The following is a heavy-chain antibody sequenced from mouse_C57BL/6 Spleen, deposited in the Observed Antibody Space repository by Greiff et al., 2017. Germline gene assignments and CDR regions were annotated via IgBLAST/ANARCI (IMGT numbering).Heavy chain of an antibody. Sequence: VQLQQSGPELVKPGASVKISCKASGYTFTDYYMNWVKQSHGKSLEWIGDINPNNGGTSYNQKFKGKATLTVDKSSSTAYMELRSLTSEDSAVYYCARYSPYGRIAYWGQGTLVTVSA. J-gene: IGHJ3*01. CDR2: INPNNGGT. CDR3: ARYSPYGRIAY. D-gene: IGHD2-1*01. CDR1: GYTFTDYY. V-gene: IGHV1-26*01.